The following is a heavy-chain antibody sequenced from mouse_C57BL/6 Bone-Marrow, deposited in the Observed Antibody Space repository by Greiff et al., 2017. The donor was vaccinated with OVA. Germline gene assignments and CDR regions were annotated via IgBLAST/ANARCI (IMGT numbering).Heavy chain of an antibody. D-gene: IGHD2-10*02. V-gene: IGHV7-3*01. CDR1: GFTFTDYY. J-gene: IGHJ3*01. CDR3: ARYKGYGWSCAY. Sequence: EVHLVESGGGLVQPGGSLSLSCAASGFTFTDYYMSWVRQPPGKALEWLGFIRNKANGYTTEYSASVKGRFTISRDNSQSILYLQMNALRAEDSATYYCARYKGYGWSCAYWGQGTLVTVSA. CDR2: IRNKANGYTT.